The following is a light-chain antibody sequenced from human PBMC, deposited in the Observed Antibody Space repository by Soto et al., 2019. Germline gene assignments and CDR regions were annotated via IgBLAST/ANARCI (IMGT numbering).Light chain of an antibody. J-gene: IGKJ1*01. CDR1: QSVSSSY. V-gene: IGKV3-20*01. CDR2: GAS. Sequence: IVLTQSPGTLSLSPGGRATPSGRGSQSVSSSYLAWYQQKPGQAPRLLXYGASSRATGIPDRFSGSGSGTDFTLTISRLEPEDFAVYYCQQYGSSPLWTFGQGTKVDIK. CDR3: QQYGSSPLWT.